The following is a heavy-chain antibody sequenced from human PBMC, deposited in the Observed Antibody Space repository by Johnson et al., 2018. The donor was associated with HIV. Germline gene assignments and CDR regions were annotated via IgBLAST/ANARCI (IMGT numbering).Heavy chain of an antibody. V-gene: IGHV3-30*02. CDR2: IRYDGSNK. CDR1: GFTFSSYG. D-gene: IGHD1-7*01. J-gene: IGHJ3*02. CDR3: AKWGTITGTTGVFDI. Sequence: QMQLVESGGGVVQPGGSLRLSCAASGFTFSSYGMHWVRQAPGKGLEWVAFIRYDGSNKYYADSVKGRFTISRDNSKNTLYLQMNSLRAEDTAVYYCAKWGTITGTTGVFDIWGQGTMVTVSS.